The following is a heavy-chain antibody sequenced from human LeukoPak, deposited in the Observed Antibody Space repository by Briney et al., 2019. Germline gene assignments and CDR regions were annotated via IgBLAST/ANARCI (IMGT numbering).Heavy chain of an antibody. J-gene: IGHJ5*02. Sequence: SETLFLTCAVYGGSFSGYYWSWIRQPPGKGLEWIGEINHSGSTNYNPSLKSRVTISVDTSKNQFSLKLSSVTAADTAVYYCARHRLLLHYYGSGSYSPNWFDPWGQGTLVTVSS. CDR1: GGSFSGYY. V-gene: IGHV4-34*01. CDR2: INHSGST. CDR3: ARHRLLLHYYGSGSYSPNWFDP. D-gene: IGHD3-10*01.